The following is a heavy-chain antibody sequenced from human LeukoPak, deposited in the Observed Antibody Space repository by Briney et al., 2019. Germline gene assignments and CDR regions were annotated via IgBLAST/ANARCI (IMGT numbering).Heavy chain of an antibody. J-gene: IGHJ4*02. Sequence: SETLSLTCTVSGGSISSSSYYWGWVRQPQGKGLEWIGNIYYSGSTYYNPSLKSRVTISVDTSKNQFSLKLSSVTAADTAVYYCARRLLRTDWGFDYWGQGTLVTVSS. CDR1: GGSISSSSYY. CDR2: IYYSGST. V-gene: IGHV4-39*07. D-gene: IGHD7-27*01. CDR3: ARRLLRTDWGFDY.